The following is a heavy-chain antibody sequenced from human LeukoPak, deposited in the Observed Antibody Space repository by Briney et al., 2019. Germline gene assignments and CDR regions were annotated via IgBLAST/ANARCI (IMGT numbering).Heavy chain of an antibody. V-gene: IGHV3-23*01. CDR2: ISGSGGST. J-gene: IGHJ4*02. CDR1: GFTFSSYA. D-gene: IGHD1-26*01. Sequence: PGGSLRLSCAASGFTFSSYAMSSVRQAPGKGREWVSAISGSGGSTYYADSVKGRFTISRDNSKNTLYLQMNSLRAEDTAVYYCAKDRDSGSYWGIGDFDYWGQGTLVTVSS. CDR3: AKDRDSGSYWGIGDFDY.